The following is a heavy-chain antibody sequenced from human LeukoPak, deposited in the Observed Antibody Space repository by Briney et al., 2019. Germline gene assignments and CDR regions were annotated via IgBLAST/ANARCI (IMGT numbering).Heavy chain of an antibody. CDR1: GFTFSSHY. CDR2: IKTDGSST. D-gene: IGHD6-13*01. CDR3: ARRFPYSSSWDFDY. V-gene: IGHV3-74*01. J-gene: IGHJ4*02. Sequence: PGGSLRFSCAASGFTFSSHYMQWVRQAPGKGLVWVSGIKTDGSSTRYADSVKGRFTISRDNSKNTLYLQMNSLRVEDTAVYYCARRFPYSSSWDFDYWGQGTLVTVSS.